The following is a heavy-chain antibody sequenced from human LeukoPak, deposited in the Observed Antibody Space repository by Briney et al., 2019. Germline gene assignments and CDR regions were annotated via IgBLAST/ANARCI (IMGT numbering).Heavy chain of an antibody. V-gene: IGHV3-33*01. CDR2: IWYDGSNK. J-gene: IGHJ4*02. D-gene: IGHD6-13*01. Sequence: GGSLRLSCAASGFTFSSYGMHWVRQAPGKGLGWVAVIWYDGSNKYYADSVKGRFTISRDNSKNTLYLQMNSLRAEDTAVYYCARTAPGYSSSWKDSTGTLDYWGQGTLVTVSS. CDR3: ARTAPGYSSSWKDSTGTLDY. CDR1: GFTFSSYG.